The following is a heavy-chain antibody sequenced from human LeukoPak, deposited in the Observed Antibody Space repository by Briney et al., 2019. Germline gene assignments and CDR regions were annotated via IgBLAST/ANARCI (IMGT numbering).Heavy chain of an antibody. CDR2: IYYSGST. CDR1: GGSISSYY. Sequence: SETLSLTCTVSGGSISSYYWSWIRQPPGKGLEWIGYIYYSGSTNYNPSLKGRVTISVDTSKNQFSLKLSSVTAADTAVYYCARGSRYYYGSGSPLVGFYYGMDVWGQGTTVTVSS. CDR3: ARGSRYYYGSGSPLVGFYYGMDV. V-gene: IGHV4-59*08. D-gene: IGHD3-10*01. J-gene: IGHJ6*02.